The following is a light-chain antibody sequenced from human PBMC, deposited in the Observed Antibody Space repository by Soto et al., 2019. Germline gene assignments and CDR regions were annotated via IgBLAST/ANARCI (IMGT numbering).Light chain of an antibody. J-gene: IGLJ3*02. V-gene: IGLV1-44*01. CDR1: SSNIGSNT. CDR3: AAWDDSLNGRDWV. CDR2: SNN. Sequence: QSVLPQPPSASGTPGQRVTISCSGSSSNIGSNTVNWYQQLPGTAPKLLIYSNNQRPSGVPDRFSGSKSGTSASLAISGLQSEDEADYYCAAWDDSLNGRDWVFGGGTKLTVL.